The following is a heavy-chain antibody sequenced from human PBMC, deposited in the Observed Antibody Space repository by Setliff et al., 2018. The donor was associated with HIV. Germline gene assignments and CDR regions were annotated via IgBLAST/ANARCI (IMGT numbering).Heavy chain of an antibody. V-gene: IGHV4-39*02. CDR1: GGSISSDSYF. Sequence: SETLSLTCTVAGGSISSDSYFWAWIRQPPGKGLEWIGTIFYTGTTYYNGSLKSRLAISADTTKNQFSLRLTSVTAADTAVYYCARGERWPWDYNGSGYYYVYWGQGTLVTVSS. D-gene: IGHD3-22*01. CDR3: ARGERWPWDYNGSGYYYVY. CDR2: IFYTGTT. J-gene: IGHJ4*02.